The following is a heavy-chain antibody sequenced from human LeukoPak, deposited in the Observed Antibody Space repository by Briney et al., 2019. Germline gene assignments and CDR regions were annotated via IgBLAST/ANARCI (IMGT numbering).Heavy chain of an antibody. D-gene: IGHD5-18*01. CDR2: IYTSGST. V-gene: IGHV4-4*07. Sequence: PSETLSLTCTVSGGSISSYYWSWIRQPAGKGLEWIGRIYTSGSTNYNPSLKSRVTMSVDTSKNQFSLKLSPVTAADTAVYYCARDLTAMVHDAFDIWGQGTMVTVSS. CDR1: GGSISSYY. J-gene: IGHJ3*02. CDR3: ARDLTAMVHDAFDI.